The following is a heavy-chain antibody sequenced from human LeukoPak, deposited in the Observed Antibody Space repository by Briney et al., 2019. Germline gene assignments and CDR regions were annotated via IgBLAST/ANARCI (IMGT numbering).Heavy chain of an antibody. Sequence: PGGSLRLSCAALGFTFSSYGMNWVRQAPGKGLEWVSSISSSSSYIYYADSVKGRFTISRDNAKNSLYLQMNSLRAEDTAVYYCATGRLNYYDSSGRAGYWGQGTLVTVSS. CDR3: ATGRLNYYDSSGRAGY. D-gene: IGHD3-22*01. CDR1: GFTFSSYG. V-gene: IGHV3-21*01. CDR2: ISSSSSYI. J-gene: IGHJ4*02.